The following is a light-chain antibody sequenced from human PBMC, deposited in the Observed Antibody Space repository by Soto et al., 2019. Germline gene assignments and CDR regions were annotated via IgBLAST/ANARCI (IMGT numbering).Light chain of an antibody. J-gene: IGKJ1*01. CDR3: QQSDSTPRA. V-gene: IGKV1-39*01. Sequence: DIQMTQSPSSLSASVGDRVTITCRASQTINSYLNWYQHKPGKAPKLLIYAASSLQGGDPSRFSGSGSGTDFTLTISTLKPEDFANYQCQQSDSTPRAFGQGTKVEVK. CDR2: AAS. CDR1: QTINSY.